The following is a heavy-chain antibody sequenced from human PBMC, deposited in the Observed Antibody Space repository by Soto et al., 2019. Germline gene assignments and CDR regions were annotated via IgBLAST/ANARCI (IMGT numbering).Heavy chain of an antibody. CDR2: IIPIFGTA. Sequence: QVQLVQSGAEVKKPGSSVKVSCKASGGTFSSYAISWVRQAPGQGLEWMGGIIPIFGTANYAQKFQGRVTITADDSTSTAYMELSSLRSADTAVYYCASDYYDSSGYNYFDYWGQGTLVTVSS. CDR3: ASDYYDSSGYNYFDY. V-gene: IGHV1-69*01. D-gene: IGHD3-22*01. CDR1: GGTFSSYA. J-gene: IGHJ4*02.